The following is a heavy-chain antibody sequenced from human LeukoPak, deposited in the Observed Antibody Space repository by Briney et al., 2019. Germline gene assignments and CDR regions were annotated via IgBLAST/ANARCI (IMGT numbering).Heavy chain of an antibody. D-gene: IGHD3-9*01. Sequence: GGSLRLSCAASAFPFTTYAMNSARQAPGKGLEWVTFIRLDGSNEKYAACVKGRFIISRDNSKNTLYVQMHSLTSDDTVVYYCTRGYDSRYWGQGTLVTVSS. V-gene: IGHV3-30*02. CDR3: TRGYDSRY. CDR1: AFPFTTYA. CDR2: IRLDGSNE. J-gene: IGHJ4*02.